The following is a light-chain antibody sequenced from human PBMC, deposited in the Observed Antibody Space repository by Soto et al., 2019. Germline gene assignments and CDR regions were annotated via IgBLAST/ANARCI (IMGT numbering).Light chain of an antibody. V-gene: IGKV1-33*01. CDR2: HAS. CDR1: QDITNY. Sequence: DIQMTQSPSSLSASAGDRVSISCQASQDITNYLNWYQQKPGRAPKLLIYHASNLETGVPSRFSGSKSGTNFNFTISSLQPEDVATYYCQQYDNGPLTFGGGTKVEIK. CDR3: QQYDNGPLT. J-gene: IGKJ4*01.